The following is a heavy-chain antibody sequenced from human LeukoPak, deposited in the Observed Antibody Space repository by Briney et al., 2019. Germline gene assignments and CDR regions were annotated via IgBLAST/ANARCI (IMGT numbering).Heavy chain of an antibody. Sequence: SETLSLTCAVYGGSFSGYYWSWIRQPPGKGLERIGEINHSGSTNYNPSLKSRVTISVDTSKNQFSLKLSSVTAADTAVYYCARGPRHYYYGMDVWGQGTTVTVSS. CDR1: GGSFSGYY. CDR3: ARGPRHYYYGMDV. J-gene: IGHJ6*02. V-gene: IGHV4-34*01. CDR2: INHSGST.